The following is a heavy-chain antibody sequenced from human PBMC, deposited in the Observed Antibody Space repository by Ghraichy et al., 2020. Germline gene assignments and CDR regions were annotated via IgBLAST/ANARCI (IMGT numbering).Heavy chain of an antibody. V-gene: IGHV4-59*01. Sequence: SETLSLTCTVSGGSISSYYWSWIRQPPGKGLEWIGYIYYSGSTNYNPSLKSRVTISVHMSKNQFSLKLSSVTAADTAVYYCASNRYYYGSGSPELGDAFDIWGQGTMVTVSS. D-gene: IGHD3-10*01. CDR2: IYYSGST. J-gene: IGHJ3*02. CDR3: ASNRYYYGSGSPELGDAFDI. CDR1: GGSISSYY.